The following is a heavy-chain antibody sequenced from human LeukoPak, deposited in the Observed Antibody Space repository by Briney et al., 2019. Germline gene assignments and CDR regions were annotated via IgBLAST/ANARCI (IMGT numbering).Heavy chain of an antibody. J-gene: IGHJ4*02. CDR1: GFTVSSNY. Sequence: PGGSLRLSCAASGFTVSSNYMSWVRQAPGKGLEWVSVIYAGGSTYYADSVKGRFTISRGNSKNTLYLQMNSLRAEDTAVYYCARRAGGYSHPYDYWGQGTLVTVSS. CDR3: ARRAGGYSHPYDY. D-gene: IGHD4-23*01. V-gene: IGHV3-53*01. CDR2: IYAGGST.